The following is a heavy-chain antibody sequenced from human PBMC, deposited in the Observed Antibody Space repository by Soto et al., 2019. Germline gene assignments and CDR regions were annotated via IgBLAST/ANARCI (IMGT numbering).Heavy chain of an antibody. J-gene: IGHJ4*02. CDR1: GFPFIAYW. D-gene: IGHD1-1*01. CDR2: ISYDGSNK. Sequence: GGSLRLSCAASGFPFIAYWMSWVRQAPGKGLEWVSVISYDGSNKYYAYSVKGRFTISRDNSKNTLYLQMNSLRAEDTAVYYRARERNWNDGFDYVGQGTLVSVSS. CDR3: ARERNWNDGFDY. V-gene: IGHV3-30-3*01.